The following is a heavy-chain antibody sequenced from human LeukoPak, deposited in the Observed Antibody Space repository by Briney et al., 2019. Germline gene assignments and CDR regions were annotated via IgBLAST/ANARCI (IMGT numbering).Heavy chain of an antibody. Sequence: ESLKISCKGSGYSFTSYWISWVRQMPGKGLEWMGRIDPSDSYTNYSPSFQGHVTISADKSISTAYLQWSSLKASDTAMYYCARRPKYCSGGSCYSGYFDYWGQGTLVTVSS. CDR1: GYSFTSYW. V-gene: IGHV5-10-1*01. D-gene: IGHD2-15*01. J-gene: IGHJ4*02. CDR3: ARRPKYCSGGSCYSGYFDY. CDR2: IDPSDSYT.